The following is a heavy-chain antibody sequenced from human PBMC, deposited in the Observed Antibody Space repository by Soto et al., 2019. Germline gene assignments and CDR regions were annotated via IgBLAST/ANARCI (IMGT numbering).Heavy chain of an antibody. CDR2: INAGNGNT. CDR1: GYTFISYA. J-gene: IGHJ4*02. Sequence: ASVKVSCKASGYTFISYAMYWVRQAPGQRLEWMGWINAGNGNTKYSQKFQGRVTITRDTSASTAYMELSSLISEDTAVYYCARDFNYGSGDYWGQGTLVTVSS. D-gene: IGHD3-10*01. V-gene: IGHV1-3*01. CDR3: ARDFNYGSGDY.